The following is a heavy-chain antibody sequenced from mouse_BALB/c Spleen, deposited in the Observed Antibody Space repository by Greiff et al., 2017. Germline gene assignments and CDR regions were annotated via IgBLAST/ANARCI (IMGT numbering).Heavy chain of an antibody. CDR1: GYSFTSYW. D-gene: IGHD1-2*01. CDR3: TRDTTASFFDY. Sequence: VQLQQSGTVLARPGASVKMSCKASGYSFTSYWMHWVKQRPGQGLEWIGAIYPGNSDTSYNQKFKGKAKLTAVTSASTAYMELSSLTNEDSAVYYCTRDTTASFFDYWGQGTTLTVSS. J-gene: IGHJ2*01. CDR2: IYPGNSDT. V-gene: IGHV1-5*01.